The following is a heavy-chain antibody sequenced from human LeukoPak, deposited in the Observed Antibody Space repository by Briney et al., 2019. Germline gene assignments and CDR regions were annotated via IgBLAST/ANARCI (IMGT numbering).Heavy chain of an antibody. CDR2: IYHSGST. D-gene: IGHD1-26*01. CDR3: ASWDSRTYYFDY. J-gene: IGHJ4*02. V-gene: IGHV4-38-2*01. CDR1: GYSISSGYY. Sequence: SETLSLTCAVSGYSISSGYYWGWIRQPPGKGLEWIGGIYHSGSTYYNPSLKSRVTISVDTSKNRFSLKLSSVTAADTAVYYCASWDSRTYYFDYWGQGTLVTVSS.